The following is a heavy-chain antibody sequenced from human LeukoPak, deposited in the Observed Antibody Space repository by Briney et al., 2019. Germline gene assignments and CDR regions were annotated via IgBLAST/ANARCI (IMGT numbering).Heavy chain of an antibody. J-gene: IGHJ6*03. CDR2: INHRGST. CDR3: ARDRPRLRGYSYGYYYYMDV. D-gene: IGHD5-18*01. Sequence: SETLSLTCAVYGGSFSGYYWSWIRQSPGKGLEWIGEINHRGSTNYNPSLKRRVTISVDTSKNQFSLKLSSVTAADTAVYYCARDRPRLRGYSYGYYYYMDVWGKGTTVTVSS. CDR1: GGSFSGYY. V-gene: IGHV4-34*01.